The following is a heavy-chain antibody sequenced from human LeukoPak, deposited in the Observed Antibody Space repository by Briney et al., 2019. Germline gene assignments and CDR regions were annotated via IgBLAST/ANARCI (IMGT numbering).Heavy chain of an antibody. D-gene: IGHD4-11*01. CDR1: GGSVSSGSYY. V-gene: IGHV4-61*01. J-gene: IGHJ5*02. Sequence: PSETLSLTCTVSGGSVSSGSYYWSWIRQPPGKGLEWIGCIYHSGSTNYNPSLKSRVTISVDTSKNQFSLRLSSVTAADTAVYYCARFVDDYSNWFDPWGQGTLVTVSS. CDR2: IYHSGST. CDR3: ARFVDDYSNWFDP.